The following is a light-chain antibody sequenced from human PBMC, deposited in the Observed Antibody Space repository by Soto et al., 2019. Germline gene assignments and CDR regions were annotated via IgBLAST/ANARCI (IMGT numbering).Light chain of an antibody. CDR1: QSVSSY. Sequence: EIVLTQSPATLSLSPGERVTLSCRASQSVSSYLAWYQQKPGQAPRLLISDASKRATGIPARFSGSGSGTDFTLTISRLEPEDFAVYYCQQYGSSGTFGQGTKVDIK. CDR2: DAS. V-gene: IGKV3-11*01. J-gene: IGKJ1*01. CDR3: QQYGSSGT.